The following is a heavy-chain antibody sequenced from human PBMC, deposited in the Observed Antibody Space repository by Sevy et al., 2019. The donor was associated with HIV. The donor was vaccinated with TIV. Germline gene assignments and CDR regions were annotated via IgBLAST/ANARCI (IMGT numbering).Heavy chain of an antibody. CDR1: GFTFSRNA. CDR3: AKVGYCSSTCCYSIYYGMDV. D-gene: IGHD2-2*02. J-gene: IGHJ6*02. V-gene: IGHV3-23*01. CDR2: ITGSGGST. Sequence: GGSLRLSCAASGFTFSRNAMSWVRQAPGKGLEWASGITGSGGSTYYADSVKGRFTISRDNSKNTLYLQMNSLRVEDTAVYYCAKVGYCSSTCCYSIYYGMDVWGQGTTVTVSS.